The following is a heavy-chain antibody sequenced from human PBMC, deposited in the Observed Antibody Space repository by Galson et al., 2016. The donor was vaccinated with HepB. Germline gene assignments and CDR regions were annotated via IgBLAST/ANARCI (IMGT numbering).Heavy chain of an antibody. CDR2: INPGDSDT. CDR1: GYSFTDYW. J-gene: IGHJ4*02. Sequence: QSGAEVKKPGESLKISCKASGYSFTDYWIGWVRQMPGKGPEWLGIINPGDSDTRYSPSFQGHVTISTDKSINTAYLQGSSLEASDTAIYYCARHRITGITATGFDYWGQGTLVTVSS. V-gene: IGHV5-51*01. D-gene: IGHD1/OR15-1a*01. CDR3: ARHRITGITATGFDY.